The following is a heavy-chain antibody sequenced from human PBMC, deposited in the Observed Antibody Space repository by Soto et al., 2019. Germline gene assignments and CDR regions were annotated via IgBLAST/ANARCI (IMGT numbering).Heavy chain of an antibody. CDR2: IYYSGRT. CDR3: ARQRTTVVTQAYFDH. J-gene: IGHJ4*02. CDR1: GESISSSSYY. Sequence: SETRSLTRIVSGESISSSSYYWGWIRQPPGKGLEWIGIIYYSGRTYYNPSFKSRVTISIDTLKNKFSLQLSSVTATDTAVYYCARQRTTVVTQAYFDHGGQGALVTVSS. D-gene: IGHD2-21*02. V-gene: IGHV4-39*01.